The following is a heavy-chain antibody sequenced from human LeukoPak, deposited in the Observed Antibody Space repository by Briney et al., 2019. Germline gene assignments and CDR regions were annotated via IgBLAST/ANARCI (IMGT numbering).Heavy chain of an antibody. CDR2: ISYDGSNK. J-gene: IGHJ5*02. CDR3: AREAGYCSGGSCYDWFDP. Sequence: GGSLRLSCAASGFTFSSYAMHWVRQAPGKGLEWVAVISYDGSNKYYADSVKGRFTISRDNSKNTLHLQMNSLRAEDTAVYYCAREAGYCSGGSCYDWFDPWGQGTLVTVSS. CDR1: GFTFSSYA. V-gene: IGHV3-30-3*01. D-gene: IGHD2-15*01.